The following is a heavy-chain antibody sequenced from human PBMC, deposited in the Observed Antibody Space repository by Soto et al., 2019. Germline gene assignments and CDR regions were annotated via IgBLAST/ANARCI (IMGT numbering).Heavy chain of an antibody. CDR1: GFTFSNLG. Sequence: GGSLRLSCAASGFTFSNLGMHRVRQAPGKGLEYVSAISSNGGSTYYANSVKGRFTISRDNSKNTLYLQMGSLRAEDMAVYYCARQWLDSYYFDYWGQGTLVTVSS. CDR2: ISSNGGST. J-gene: IGHJ4*02. D-gene: IGHD6-19*01. V-gene: IGHV3-64*01. CDR3: ARQWLDSYYFDY.